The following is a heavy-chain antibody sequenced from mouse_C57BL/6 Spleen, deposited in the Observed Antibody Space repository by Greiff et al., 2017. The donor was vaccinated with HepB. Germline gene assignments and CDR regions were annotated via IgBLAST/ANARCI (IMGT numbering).Heavy chain of an antibody. CDR3: TREGSFITTAVAGDY. V-gene: IGHV1-5*01. D-gene: IGHD1-1*01. CDR2: IYPGNSDT. Sequence: VQLQQSGTVLARPGASVKMSCKTSGYTFTSYWMHWVKQRPGQGLEWIGAIYPGNSDTSYNQKFKGKAKLTAVTSASTAYMELSSLTNEDSAVYYCTREGSFITTAVAGDYWGQGTTLTVSS. J-gene: IGHJ2*01. CDR1: GYTFTSYW.